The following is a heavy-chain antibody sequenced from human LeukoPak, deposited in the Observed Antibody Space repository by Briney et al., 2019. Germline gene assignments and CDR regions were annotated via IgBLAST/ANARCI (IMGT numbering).Heavy chain of an antibody. CDR2: IYTSGST. D-gene: IGHD6-25*01. V-gene: IGHV4-61*02. J-gene: IGHJ2*01. Sequence: PSQTLSLTCTVSGGSISSGSYYWSWIRQPAGKGLEWIGRIYTSGSTNYNPSLKSRVTISVDASKNQFSLKLSSVTAADTAVYYCARDGSAEFDLWGRGTLVTVSS. CDR3: ARDGSAEFDL. CDR1: GGSISSGSYY.